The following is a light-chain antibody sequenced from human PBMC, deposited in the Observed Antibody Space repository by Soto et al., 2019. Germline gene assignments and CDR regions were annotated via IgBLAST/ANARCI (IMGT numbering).Light chain of an antibody. CDR2: GAS. CDR1: QSVSSSY. Sequence: EIVLTQSPGTLSLSPGERATLSCRASQSVSSSYLAWYQQKPGQAPRLLIYGASSRATGIPDRFSGSGSGTDFTLTISRLEPEDFAVYYCQQYGSSLEETFGQGTKVEIK. CDR3: QQYGSSLEET. V-gene: IGKV3-20*01. J-gene: IGKJ1*01.